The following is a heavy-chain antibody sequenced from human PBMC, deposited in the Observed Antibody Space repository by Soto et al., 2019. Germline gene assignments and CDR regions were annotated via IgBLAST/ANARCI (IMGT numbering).Heavy chain of an antibody. CDR1: GYTFSNYG. Sequence: GASVKVSCKASGYTFSNYGITWVRQAPGQPLEWLGWISLYSDGTNYAQKFQGRVSMTTDTSTTTAYMELRSLRSDDTAVYYCARVVPGAEAWFGPWGQGTLVTVSS. J-gene: IGHJ5*02. V-gene: IGHV1-18*01. CDR2: ISLYSDGT. CDR3: ARVVPGAEAWFGP. D-gene: IGHD2-2*01.